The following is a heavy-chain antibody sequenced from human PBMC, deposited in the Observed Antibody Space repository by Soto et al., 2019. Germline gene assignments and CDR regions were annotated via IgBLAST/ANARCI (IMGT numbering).Heavy chain of an antibody. CDR2: IYYSGST. V-gene: IGHV4-31*03. J-gene: IGHJ4*02. CDR3: ATAAAGDYYFDY. CDR1: GGSISSGGYY. D-gene: IGHD6-13*01. Sequence: KPSETLSLTCTVSGGSISSGGYYWSWIRQHPGKGLEWIGYIYYSGSTYYNPSLKSRVTISVDTSKNQFSLKLSSVTAADTAVYYCATAAAGDYYFDYWGQGTLVTVSS.